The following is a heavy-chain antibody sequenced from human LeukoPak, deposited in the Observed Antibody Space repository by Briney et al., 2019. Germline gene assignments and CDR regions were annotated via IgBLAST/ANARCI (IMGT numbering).Heavy chain of an antibody. CDR2: ISGSGGST. CDR1: GFTFSSYA. D-gene: IGHD2-21*02. Sequence: GGSLRLSCAASGFTFSSYAMSWVRQAPGKGLEWVSAISGSGGSTYYADSVKGRFTISRDNSKNTLYLQMNSLRAEDTAVYYCAKDPRRGVVTASYYFDYWGQGTLVTVSS. V-gene: IGHV3-23*01. J-gene: IGHJ4*02. CDR3: AKDPRRGVVTASYYFDY.